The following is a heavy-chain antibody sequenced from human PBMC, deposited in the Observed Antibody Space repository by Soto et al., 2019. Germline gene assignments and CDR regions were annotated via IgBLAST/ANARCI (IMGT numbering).Heavy chain of an antibody. CDR3: ARFRKVYDGSGSYRGGYCFDY. V-gene: IGHV4-59*01. J-gene: IGHJ4*02. Sequence: SETLSLTCTVSGGSISTYYWSWIRQPPGKGLEWIGHIYYSGSTSYNSSLKSRVTISMDTSKSQLSLKLSSVTAADTAVYYCARFRKVYDGSGSYRGGYCFDYWGQGTLVTVSA. D-gene: IGHD3-10*01. CDR2: IYYSGST. CDR1: GGSISTYY.